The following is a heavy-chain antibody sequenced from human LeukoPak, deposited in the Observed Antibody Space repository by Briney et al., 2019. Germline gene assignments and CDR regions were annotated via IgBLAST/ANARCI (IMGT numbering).Heavy chain of an antibody. D-gene: IGHD3-22*01. CDR3: ARDWGKTMIVNWFDP. V-gene: IGHV1-18*01. CDR1: RYTFTSYG. Sequence: AAVKVSCKASRYTFTSYGISWVRPAPGQGLEWMGWISAYNGNTNYAQKLQGRVTMTTDTFTSTAYMGVRSMGAYDSAVYYCARDWGKTMIVNWFDPWGQGTLVTVSS. J-gene: IGHJ5*02. CDR2: ISAYNGNT.